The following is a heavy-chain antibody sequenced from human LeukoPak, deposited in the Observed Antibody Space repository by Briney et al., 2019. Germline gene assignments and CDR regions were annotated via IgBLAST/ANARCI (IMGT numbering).Heavy chain of an antibody. J-gene: IGHJ6*03. D-gene: IGHD6-6*01. CDR2: ISWDGGST. Sequence: PGGSLRLSCAASGFTFDDYAMHWVRQAPGKGLEWVSLISWDGGSTYYADSVKGRFTISRDNSKNSLYLQMNSLRAEDTALYYCAKDSIAARPLNYYYYYMDVWGKGTTVTVSS. V-gene: IGHV3-43D*03. CDR1: GFTFDDYA. CDR3: AKDSIAARPLNYYYYYMDV.